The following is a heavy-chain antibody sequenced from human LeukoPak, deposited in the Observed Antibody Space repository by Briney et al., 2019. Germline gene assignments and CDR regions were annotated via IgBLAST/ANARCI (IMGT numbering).Heavy chain of an antibody. J-gene: IGHJ6*03. D-gene: IGHD1-1*01. CDR2: IYHSGST. V-gene: IGHV4-38-2*02. CDR1: GYSISSGYY. CDR3: ATVTTGGSYYMDV. Sequence: SETLSLTCTVSGYSISSGYYWGWIRQPPGKGLEWIGSIYHSGSTYYNPSLKSRVTISVDTSKNQFSLKLRSVTAADTAVYYCATVTTGGSYYMDVWGKGTTVTVSS.